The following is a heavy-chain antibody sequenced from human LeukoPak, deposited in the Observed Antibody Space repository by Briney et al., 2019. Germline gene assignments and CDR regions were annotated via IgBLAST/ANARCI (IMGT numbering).Heavy chain of an antibody. J-gene: IGHJ6*02. D-gene: IGHD5-24*01. Sequence: GGSLRLSCAASGFTFSSYGMHWVRQAPGKGLEWVAVIWYDGSNKYYADSVKGRFTISRDNSKNTLYLQMNSLRAEDTAVYYCARDRERKGYYYYGMDVWGQGTTVTVSS. CDR3: ARDRERKGYYYYGMDV. CDR1: GFTFSSYG. V-gene: IGHV3-33*01. CDR2: IWYDGSNK.